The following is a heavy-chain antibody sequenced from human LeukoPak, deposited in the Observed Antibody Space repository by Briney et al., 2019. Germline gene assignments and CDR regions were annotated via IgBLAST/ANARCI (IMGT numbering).Heavy chain of an antibody. CDR2: ISYDGSNK. J-gene: IGHJ4*02. CDR3: ARSIAAADRKFDY. CDR1: GFTFSSYA. Sequence: GGSLRLSCAASGFTFSSYAMHWVRQAPGKGLEWVAVISYDGSNKYYADSVKGRFTISRDNSKNTLYLQMNSLRAEDTAVYYCARSIAAADRKFDYWGQGTLVTVSS. V-gene: IGHV3-30*04. D-gene: IGHD6-13*01.